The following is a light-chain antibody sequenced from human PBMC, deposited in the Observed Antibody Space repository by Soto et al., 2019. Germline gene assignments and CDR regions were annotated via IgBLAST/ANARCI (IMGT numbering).Light chain of an antibody. J-gene: IGKJ4*01. CDR1: QIVRSNS. CDR2: DAS. Sequence: EMMLTQSPVTLSLSPGDRATLSCRASQIVRSNSLAWYQQKPGQPPRLLIYDASNRATGIPARFSGSGSGTDFTLTITSLEPEDFAVYYCQHRSNWLAFGGGTKVDIK. CDR3: QHRSNWLA. V-gene: IGKV3D-20*02.